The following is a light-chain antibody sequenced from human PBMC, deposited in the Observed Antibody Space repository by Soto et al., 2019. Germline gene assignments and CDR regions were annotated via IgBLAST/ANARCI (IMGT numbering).Light chain of an antibody. CDR1: QRVGNF. V-gene: IGKV3-11*01. Sequence: EIVLAQSPATLSLSPGERATLSCRASQRVGNFLAWDQHRPDQAPRLLILNASTRATGIPPRFSGSGSGTDFTLTISRLEPEDFAVYYCQQRRNWPLTFGGGTKVEI. J-gene: IGKJ4*01. CDR2: NAS. CDR3: QQRRNWPLT.